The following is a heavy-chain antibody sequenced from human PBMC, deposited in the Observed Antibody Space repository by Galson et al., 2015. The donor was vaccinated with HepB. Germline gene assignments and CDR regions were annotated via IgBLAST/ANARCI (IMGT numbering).Heavy chain of an antibody. CDR1: GYTFTSYY. V-gene: IGHV1-46*01. J-gene: IGHJ4*02. CDR3: ARAVLTRDGYNQEFDY. CDR2: INPSGGST. Sequence: SVKVSCKASGYTFTSYYMHWVRQAPGKGLEGMGTINPSGGSTSHAQKFPGRVTMTRDTSTGTVYMELGSLRSEDTAVYYCARAVLTRDGYNQEFDYWGQGTLVTVSS. D-gene: IGHD5-24*01.